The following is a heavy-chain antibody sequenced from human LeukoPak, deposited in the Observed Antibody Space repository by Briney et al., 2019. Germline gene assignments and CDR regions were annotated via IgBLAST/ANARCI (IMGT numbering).Heavy chain of an antibody. CDR2: ISGSGGST. J-gene: IGHJ4*02. CDR3: AKRYSYGTLAFDY. D-gene: IGHD5-18*01. CDR1: GFTFSSYA. V-gene: IGHV3-23*01. Sequence: GGSLRLSCAASGFTFSSYAMSWVRQAPGKGLEWVSAISGSGGSTYYADSVKGRFTISRDNSKNTLYLQTNSLRAEDTAVYYCAKRYSYGTLAFDYWGQGTLVTVSS.